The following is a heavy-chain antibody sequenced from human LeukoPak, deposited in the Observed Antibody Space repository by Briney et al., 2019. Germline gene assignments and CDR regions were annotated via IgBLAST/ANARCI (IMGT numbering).Heavy chain of an antibody. J-gene: IGHJ3*02. V-gene: IGHV4-61*02. CDR1: GDSIRSGDYY. Sequence: PSETLSLTCTVSGDSIRSGDYYWSWIGQPAGKGLEWIGRISSSGSTNYNPSLKSRVTISVDTSKNQFSLKLSCVTAADTAVYFCARGPYSYDSSGAFDIWGQGTMVTVSS. CDR2: ISSSGST. D-gene: IGHD3-22*01. CDR3: ARGPYSYDSSGAFDI.